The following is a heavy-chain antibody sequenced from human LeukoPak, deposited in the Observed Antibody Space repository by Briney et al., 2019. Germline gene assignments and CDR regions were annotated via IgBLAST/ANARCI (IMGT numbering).Heavy chain of an antibody. CDR1: GFTFSSHA. D-gene: IGHD1-26*01. J-gene: IGHJ4*02. Sequence: PGGSLRLSCAASGFTFSSHALSWVRQAPGRGLEWISAISGSGGSTYYVDSVKGRFTSSRDNSKNTLYLQMNSLRAEDTAVYYCAKAVGADTFWGQGTLVTVSS. CDR2: ISGSGGST. CDR3: AKAVGADTF. V-gene: IGHV3-23*01.